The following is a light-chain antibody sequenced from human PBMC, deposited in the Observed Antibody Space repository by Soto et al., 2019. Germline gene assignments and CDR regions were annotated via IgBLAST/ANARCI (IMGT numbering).Light chain of an antibody. CDR1: SSDVGGYNY. Sequence: QSVLTRPASVSGSPGQSITISCTGNSSDVGGYNYVSWYQQHPGKAPKLMIYDVSNRPSGVSNRFSGSKSGNTASLTISGLQAEDEADYYCSSYTSSSTLRVFGTGTKVTVL. V-gene: IGLV2-14*01. CDR3: SSYTSSSTLRV. CDR2: DVS. J-gene: IGLJ1*01.